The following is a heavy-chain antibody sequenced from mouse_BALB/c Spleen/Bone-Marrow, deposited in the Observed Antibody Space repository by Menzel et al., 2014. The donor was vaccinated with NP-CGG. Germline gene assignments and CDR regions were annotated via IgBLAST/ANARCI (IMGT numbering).Heavy chain of an antibody. CDR2: ISYSGST. CDR3: ARREDYDWFAY. V-gene: IGHV3-2*02. CDR1: GYSITSDYA. J-gene: IGHJ3*01. Sequence: EVQRVESGPGLVKPSQSLSLTCTVTGYSITSDYAWNWIRQFPGNKLEWMGYISYSGSTSYNPSLKSRISITRDTSKNQFFLQLNSVTTEDTATYYCARREDYDWFAYWGQGTLVTVSA. D-gene: IGHD2-4*01.